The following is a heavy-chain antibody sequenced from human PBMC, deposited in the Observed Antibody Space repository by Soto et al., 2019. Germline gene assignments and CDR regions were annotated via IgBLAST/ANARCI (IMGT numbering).Heavy chain of an antibody. CDR3: ARVSTSASGSYYTLDY. V-gene: IGHV4-59*11. D-gene: IGHD3-10*01. Sequence: PSETLSLTCTVSGDSISSHYWSWIRQPPGKGLEWIGFGSTKYDPSLMSRIRISVDTSKNQFSLNLTSATAADTAVYYCARVSTSASGSYYTLDYWGQGTLVTVSS. CDR2: GST. J-gene: IGHJ4*02. CDR1: GDSISSHY.